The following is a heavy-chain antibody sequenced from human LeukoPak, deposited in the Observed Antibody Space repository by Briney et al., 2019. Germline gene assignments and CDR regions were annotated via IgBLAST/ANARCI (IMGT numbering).Heavy chain of an antibody. J-gene: IGHJ4*02. CDR3: AKVGTMIVVVNLFFDY. Sequence: GGSLRLSCAASGFTFSSYSMNWVRQAPGKGLEWVSAISGSGGSTYYADSVKGRFTISRDNSKNTLYLQMNSLRAEDTAVYYCAKVGTMIVVVNLFFDYWGQGTLVTVSS. CDR1: GFTFSSYS. D-gene: IGHD3-22*01. CDR2: ISGSGGST. V-gene: IGHV3-23*01.